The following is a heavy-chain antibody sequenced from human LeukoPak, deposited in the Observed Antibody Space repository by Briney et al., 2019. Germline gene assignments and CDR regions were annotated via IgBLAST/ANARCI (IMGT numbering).Heavy chain of an antibody. Sequence: PGGSLRLSCAASGFTVSSNYMSWVRQAPGKGLEWVSVIYSGGSTYYADSVKGRFTISRDNSKTTLYLQMNSLRAEDTAAYYCARLMRHTIEDVCDIWGQGTKVTVSS. V-gene: IGHV3-53*01. J-gene: IGHJ3*02. D-gene: IGHD3-16*01. CDR2: IYSGGST. CDR3: ARLMRHTIEDVCDI. CDR1: GFTVSSNY.